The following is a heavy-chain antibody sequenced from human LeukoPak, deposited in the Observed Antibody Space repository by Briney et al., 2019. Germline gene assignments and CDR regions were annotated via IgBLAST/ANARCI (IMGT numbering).Heavy chain of an antibody. CDR3: ARGVRRLPFDY. D-gene: IGHD6-25*01. V-gene: IGHV3-21*01. CDR1: AFTFSTYA. J-gene: IGHJ4*02. Sequence: NTGGSLRLSCAASAFTFSTYAMTWVRQAPGKGLEWVSSISSSSSYIYYADSVKGRFTISRDNAKNSLYLQMNSLRAEDTAVYYCARGVRRLPFDYWGQGTLVTVSS. CDR2: ISSSSSYI.